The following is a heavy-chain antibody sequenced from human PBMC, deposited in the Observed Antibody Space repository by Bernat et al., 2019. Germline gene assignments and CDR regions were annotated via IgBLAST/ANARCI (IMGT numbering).Heavy chain of an antibody. J-gene: IGHJ6*02. Sequence: QVQLVQSGAEVKKPGSSVKVSCKASGGTFSSYAISWVRQAPGQGLEWMGGIIPIFGTANYAQKFQGRVTITADESTSTAYMELSSLRSEDTAVYYCARGSWENTYLYYYYGMDVWGQGTTVTVSS. CDR2: IIPIFGTA. V-gene: IGHV1-69*01. D-gene: IGHD1-26*01. CDR1: GGTFSSYA. CDR3: ARGSWENTYLYYYYGMDV.